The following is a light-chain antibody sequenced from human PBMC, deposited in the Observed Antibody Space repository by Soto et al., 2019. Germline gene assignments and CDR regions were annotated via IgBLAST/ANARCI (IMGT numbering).Light chain of an antibody. J-gene: IGKJ5*01. CDR1: QSVDSY. Sequence: EIVLTQSPGTLSLSPGERASLSCRASQSVDSYLAWYQQRPGQAPRLLIFGESTRATGIPARFSGSGSGTEFTLTISSLQSEDFAVYYCQQYNNWPPITFGQGTRLEIK. V-gene: IGKV3-15*01. CDR2: GES. CDR3: QQYNNWPPIT.